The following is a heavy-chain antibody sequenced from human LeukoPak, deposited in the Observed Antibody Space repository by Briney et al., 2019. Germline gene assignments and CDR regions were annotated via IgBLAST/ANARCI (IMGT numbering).Heavy chain of an antibody. D-gene: IGHD3-9*01. CDR3: ARVFNDILTGYPPPFDY. CDR1: GFTFSSYS. V-gene: IGHV3-21*01. Sequence: GGSLRLSCAASGFTFSSYSMNWVRQAPGKGLEWVSSISSSSSYIYYADSVKGRFTISRDNAKNSLYLQMNSLRAEDTAVHYCARVFNDILTGYPPPFDYWGQGTLVTVSS. CDR2: ISSSSSYI. J-gene: IGHJ4*02.